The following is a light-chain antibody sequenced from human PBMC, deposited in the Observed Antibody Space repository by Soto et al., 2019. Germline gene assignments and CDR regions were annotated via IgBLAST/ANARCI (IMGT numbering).Light chain of an antibody. CDR3: QSYDSSNQV. V-gene: IGLV6-57*02. CDR1: SCSIASND. J-gene: IGLJ3*02. CDR2: EDN. Sequence: NFMLTQPHSVSESPGKTVTISGTGNRSCSIASNDVQWYQQRPGSAPTTVIYEDNQRPSGVPDRFSGSIDRSSNSASLTISGLKTEDEAYYYCQSYDSSNQVFGGGTKLTVL.